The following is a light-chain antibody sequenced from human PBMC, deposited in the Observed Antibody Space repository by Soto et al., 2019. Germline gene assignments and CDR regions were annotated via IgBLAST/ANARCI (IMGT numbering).Light chain of an antibody. CDR3: QSYHSSYPYV. J-gene: IGLJ1*01. CDR2: EDN. Sequence: NFMLTQPLSVSESPGKTVTISCTRSSGNIASGFVQWYQQRPGSAPTTVIYEDNQRLSGVPDRFSGSIDTSSNSATLTISGLKTEDEADYYCQSYHSSYPYVFGTGTKVTVL. V-gene: IGLV6-57*03. CDR1: SGNIASGF.